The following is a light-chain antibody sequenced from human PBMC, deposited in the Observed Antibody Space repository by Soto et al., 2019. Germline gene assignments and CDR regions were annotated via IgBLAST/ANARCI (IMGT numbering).Light chain of an antibody. V-gene: IGKV3-11*01. CDR1: QSVSSY. Sequence: EIVLTQSPATPSLSPGERATLSCRASQSVSSYLAWYQQKPGQAPRLLIYDASNRATGIPARFSGSGSGTDFTLTNSSLEPEYFAVYYCQQRSNWPPAFGQGTKLEIK. CDR3: QQRSNWPPA. J-gene: IGKJ2*01. CDR2: DAS.